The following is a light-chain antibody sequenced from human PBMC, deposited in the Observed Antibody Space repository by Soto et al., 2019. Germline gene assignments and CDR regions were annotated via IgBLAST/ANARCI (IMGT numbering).Light chain of an antibody. V-gene: IGKV3-20*01. CDR2: GAS. CDR3: QQYTGPPTT. CDR1: QSVSSSY. Sequence: VLTQSPGTLSLSPGERATLSCRASQSVSSSYLAWYQQKPGQAPRLLIYGASSRATGIPDRFSGSGSGTDFTLTITRLEPEDSAVYFCQQYTGPPTTFGQGTKVDIK. J-gene: IGKJ1*01.